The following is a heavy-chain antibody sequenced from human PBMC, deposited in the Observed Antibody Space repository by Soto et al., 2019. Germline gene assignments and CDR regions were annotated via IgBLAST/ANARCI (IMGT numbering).Heavy chain of an antibody. J-gene: IGHJ4*02. D-gene: IGHD6-13*01. CDR3: ARYRREAVAGYTLDN. Sequence: SETLSPTCTVSGGSISSNYWTWIRQPPGKGLEWIGYVYNSGSTNYNPSLKSRVTISEDTSKSQFSLKVNSMTAADTAVYYCARYRREAVAGYTLDNWGQGILVTVSS. V-gene: IGHV4-59*01. CDR2: VYNSGST. CDR1: GGSISSNY.